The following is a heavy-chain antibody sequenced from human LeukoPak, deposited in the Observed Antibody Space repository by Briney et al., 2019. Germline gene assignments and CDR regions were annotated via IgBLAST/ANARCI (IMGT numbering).Heavy chain of an antibody. CDR1: GYSVSSGYY. V-gene: IGHV4-38-2*02. D-gene: IGHD6-19*01. J-gene: IGHJ4*02. Sequence: SETLSLTCTVSGYSVSSGYYWGWIRQPPGKGLEWIGSIYHSGSTYYNPSLKSRVTISVDTSKNQFSLKLSSVTAADTAVYYCARESGYSSGWPFDYWGQGTLVTVSS. CDR3: ARESGYSSGWPFDY. CDR2: IYHSGST.